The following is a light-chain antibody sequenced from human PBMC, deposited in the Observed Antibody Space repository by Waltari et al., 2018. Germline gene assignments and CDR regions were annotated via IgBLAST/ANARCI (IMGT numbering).Light chain of an antibody. V-gene: IGKV1-5*03. J-gene: IGKJ2*01. CDR2: KAS. Sequence: DIQMTQSPSTLSASVGDRVTITCRASQTLNRWLAWYQQKPGKVPKLLIYKASTLQSGVPSRFSGSDSGTQFALTITGLQAEDFATYYCQQYHSYPYTFGQGTKLEIK. CDR1: QTLNRW. CDR3: QQYHSYPYT.